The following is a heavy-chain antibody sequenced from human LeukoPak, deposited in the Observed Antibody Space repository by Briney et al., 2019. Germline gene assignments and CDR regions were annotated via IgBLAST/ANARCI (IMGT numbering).Heavy chain of an antibody. CDR2: ISGSGGST. D-gene: IGHD5-12*01. CDR3: AKGAGDIVATTRPYYYYFYYMDV. J-gene: IGHJ6*03. V-gene: IGHV3-23*01. Sequence: GGSLRLSCAASGFTFSSYAMSWVRQAPGKGLEWVSAISGSGGSTYYADSVKGRFTISRDNSKNTLYLQMNSLRADDTAVYYCAKGAGDIVATTRPYYYYFYYMDVWGKGTTVTVSS. CDR1: GFTFSSYA.